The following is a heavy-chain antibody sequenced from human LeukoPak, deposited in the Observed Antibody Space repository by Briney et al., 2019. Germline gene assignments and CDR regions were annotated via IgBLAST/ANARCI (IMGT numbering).Heavy chain of an antibody. D-gene: IGHD3-3*01. CDR3: AVNVLRFLEWLDSHPYYFDY. CDR1: GYTFTSYG. CDR2: IIPIFGTA. J-gene: IGHJ4*02. Sequence: ASVKVSCKASGYTFTSYGISWVRQAPGQGLEWMGGIIPIFGTANYAQKFQGRVTITTDESTSTAYMELSSLRSEDTAVYYCAVNVLRFLEWLDSHPYYFDYWGRGTLVTVSS. V-gene: IGHV1-69*05.